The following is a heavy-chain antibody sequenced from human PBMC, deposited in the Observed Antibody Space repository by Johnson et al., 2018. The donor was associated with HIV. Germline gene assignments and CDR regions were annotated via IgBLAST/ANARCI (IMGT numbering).Heavy chain of an antibody. CDR2: IHSDDST. J-gene: IGHJ3*02. CDR3: ARGSYDGDAFDS. CDR1: GITVSSSY. V-gene: IGHV3-66*01. Sequence: VQLVESGGGLVQPGGSLRLSCVASGITVSSSYMSWVRQAPGKGLEWVSVIHSDDSTYYADSVKGRLTISRDNSKNTVYLQMNSLRAEDTAVYYCARGSYDGDAFDSWGQGTMVTVSS. D-gene: IGHD5-12*01.